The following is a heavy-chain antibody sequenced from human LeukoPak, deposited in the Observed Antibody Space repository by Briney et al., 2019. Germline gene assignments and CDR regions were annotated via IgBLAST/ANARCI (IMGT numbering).Heavy chain of an antibody. Sequence: PGGSLRLSFAASGFTFSSDAMHWVRQAPGKGLEFVSAISSSGGSTYYGNSVKGRFTISRDNSKNTLYLQMGSLRVEDMAVYYCARSRGDPQVYWYFDLWGRGTLVTVSS. D-gene: IGHD3-10*01. CDR2: ISSSGGST. V-gene: IGHV3-64*01. CDR1: GFTFSSDA. CDR3: ARSRGDPQVYWYFDL. J-gene: IGHJ2*01.